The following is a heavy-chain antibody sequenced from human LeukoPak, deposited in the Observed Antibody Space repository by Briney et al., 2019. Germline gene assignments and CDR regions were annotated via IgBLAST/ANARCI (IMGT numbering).Heavy chain of an antibody. CDR2: ISSSSSYI. CDR3: ARDSDWAFDN. J-gene: IGHJ4*02. V-gene: IGHV3-21*01. D-gene: IGHD2-21*02. CDR1: GFTFSSYS. Sequence: PGGSLRLSCAASGFTFSSYSMNWVRQAPGKGLEWVSSISSSSSYIYYADSVKGRFTISRDNAKNVLYLQMNRLRDGDTAVYYCARDSDWAFDNWGQGTLVTVSS.